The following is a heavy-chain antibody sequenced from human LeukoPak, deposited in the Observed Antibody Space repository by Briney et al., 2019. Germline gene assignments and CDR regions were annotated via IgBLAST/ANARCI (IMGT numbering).Heavy chain of an antibody. D-gene: IGHD1-14*01. CDR2: IGPTGTDR. J-gene: IGHJ4*02. Sequence: GGSLRLSCAASGFTFSSCGFNWVRQAPGKGLEWVSSIGPTGTDRYYADSVRGRFTISRDNAKNSMYLQMDSLRDEDTAVYYCATETIGRYYDYWGQGTLLTVSS. CDR3: ATETIGRYYDY. V-gene: IGHV3-21*01. CDR1: GFTFSSCG.